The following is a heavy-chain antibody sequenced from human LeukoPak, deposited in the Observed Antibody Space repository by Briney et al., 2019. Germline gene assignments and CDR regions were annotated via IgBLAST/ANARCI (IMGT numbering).Heavy chain of an antibody. CDR1: GGSFSGYC. CDR3: ARGRPIGGNSLLSY. J-gene: IGHJ4*02. CDR2: INHSGST. Sequence: SETLSLTCAVYGGSFSGYCWSWIRQPPGKGLEWIGEINHSGSTNYNPSLKSRVTISVDTSKNQFSLKLSSVTAADTAVYYCARGRPIGGNSLLSYWGQGTLVTVSS. D-gene: IGHD4-23*01. V-gene: IGHV4-34*01.